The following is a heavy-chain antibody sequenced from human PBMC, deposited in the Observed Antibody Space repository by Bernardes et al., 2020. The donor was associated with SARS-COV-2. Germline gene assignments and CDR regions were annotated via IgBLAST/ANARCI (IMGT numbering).Heavy chain of an antibody. Sequence: GGSLRLSCAASGFTFSTYAMHWVRQAPGKGLEWVAIISYDGTTKYNADSVKGRFTITRDNSKNTLFLQMNSLTTEDTAVYYCAIDVAGQYSTWGQGTLVTVSS. CDR1: GFTFSTYA. D-gene: IGHD1-26*01. CDR3: AIDVAGQYST. CDR2: ISYDGTTK. V-gene: IGHV3-30-3*01. J-gene: IGHJ5*02.